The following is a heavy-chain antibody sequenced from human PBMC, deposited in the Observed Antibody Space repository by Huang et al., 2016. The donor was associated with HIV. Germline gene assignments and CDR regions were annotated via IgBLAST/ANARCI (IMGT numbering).Heavy chain of an antibody. Sequence: QVQLQQWGAGLLRPSETLSLTCAVYGGSFSGYYGTWIRQPPGNGLEWIGEINHSESTNDNPSLKSRVTISVDTSRNQFSLTLTSVTAADTAVYYCARGQGGYYYYYMDVWGKGTTVTVSS. CDR1: GGSFSGYY. V-gene: IGHV4-34*01. CDR2: INHSEST. CDR3: ARGQGGYYYYYMDV. J-gene: IGHJ6*03.